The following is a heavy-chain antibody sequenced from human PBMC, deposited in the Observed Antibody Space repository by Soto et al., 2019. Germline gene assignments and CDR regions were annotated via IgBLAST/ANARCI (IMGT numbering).Heavy chain of an antibody. CDR1: GFTFSSYA. Sequence: QVQLVESGGGVVQPGRSLRLSCAASGFTFSSYAMHWVHQAPGKGLEWVALISHDGSNKYYADSVKGRFTISRDNSKNTLYLQMNSLRTEDTSVYYCGRCSSTSCHLGADYWGQGTLVTVSP. D-gene: IGHD2-2*01. CDR3: GRCSSTSCHLGADY. CDR2: ISHDGSNK. J-gene: IGHJ4*02. V-gene: IGHV3-30-3*01.